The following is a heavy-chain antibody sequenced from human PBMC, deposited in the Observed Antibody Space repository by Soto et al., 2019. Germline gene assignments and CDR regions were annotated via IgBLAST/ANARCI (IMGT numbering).Heavy chain of an antibody. Sequence: SETLSLTCTVSGGSISSSSYYWGWIRQPPGKGLEWIGYIYYSGSTNYNPSLKSRVTISVDTSKNQFSLKLSSVTAADTAVYYCARESVDYGDPKIDYWGQGTLVTVS. V-gene: IGHV4-61*05. CDR3: ARESVDYGDPKIDY. D-gene: IGHD4-17*01. CDR1: GGSISSSSYY. CDR2: IYYSGST. J-gene: IGHJ4*02.